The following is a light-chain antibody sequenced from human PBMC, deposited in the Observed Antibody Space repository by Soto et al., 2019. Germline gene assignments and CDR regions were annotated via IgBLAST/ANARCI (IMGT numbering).Light chain of an antibody. V-gene: IGKV3-20*01. CDR2: GAS. CDR1: QSVNSRY. CDR3: QQYGRSPYT. Sequence: EIVLTQSPGTLSLSPGKRATLSCRASQSVNSRYLAWYQQKPGQAPSLLIYGASSRATGIPDRFSGSGSGTEFTLTISRLEPEDFAVYYCQQYGRSPYTFGQGTKLEIE. J-gene: IGKJ2*01.